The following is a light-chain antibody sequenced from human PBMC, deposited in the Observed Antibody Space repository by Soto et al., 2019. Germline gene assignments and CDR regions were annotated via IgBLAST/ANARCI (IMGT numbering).Light chain of an antibody. V-gene: IGKV1-39*01. CDR2: VES. CDR3: QQSYTNPLT. Sequence: DVQVTQSPSSLSASVGDRVTITCRASQNINNYLNWYQQKPGKAPKLLISVESNLQSGVPSRFSGRGSGKEFTLTISSLQPEDFATYYCQQSYTNPLTLGGGTKVDIK. CDR1: QNINNY. J-gene: IGKJ4*01.